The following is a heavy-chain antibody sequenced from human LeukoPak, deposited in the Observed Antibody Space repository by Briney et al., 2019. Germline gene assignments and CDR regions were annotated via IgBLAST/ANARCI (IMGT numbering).Heavy chain of an antibody. CDR1: GGTFSSYA. CDR3: ARWCYDILTGYYGGYFDY. V-gene: IGHV1-69*13. Sequence: SVKVSCTASGGTFSSYAISWVRQAPGQGLEWMGGIIPIFGTANYAQKFQGRVTITADESTSTAYMELSRLRSEDTAVHYCARWCYDILTGYYGGYFDYWGQGTLVTVSS. J-gene: IGHJ4*02. D-gene: IGHD3-9*01. CDR2: IIPIFGTA.